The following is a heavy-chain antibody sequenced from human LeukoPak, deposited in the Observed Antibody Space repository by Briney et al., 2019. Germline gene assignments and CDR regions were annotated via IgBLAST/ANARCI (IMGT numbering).Heavy chain of an antibody. CDR2: ISDDGNTQ. CDR3: VKDRTGTYTLDY. D-gene: IGHD3-10*01. CDR1: GFTFSNYA. V-gene: IGHV3-30-3*01. J-gene: IGHJ4*02. Sequence: GGPLRLSCAATGFTFSNYAIHWGREAPGKRLEWGAFISDDGNTQHYADSVKGQFTISRDHSKNTLNLQMNSLRAEDTAVYYCVKDRTGTYTLDYWGRGTLVTVSS.